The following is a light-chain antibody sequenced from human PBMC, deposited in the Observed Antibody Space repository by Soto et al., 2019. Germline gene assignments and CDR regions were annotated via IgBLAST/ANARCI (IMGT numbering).Light chain of an antibody. CDR2: DAS. V-gene: IGKV1-27*01. Sequence: DIQMTQSPSTLSASIGDTVTITCRASLGIGNYLAWYQQKPGKVPKLLLHDASTLQSGVPSRFSGSGSGKDFNFPIRSLPPEDVASYYCSKYKHAPHTFGPGTKVDIK. J-gene: IGKJ1*01. CDR1: LGIGNY. CDR3: SKYKHAPHT.